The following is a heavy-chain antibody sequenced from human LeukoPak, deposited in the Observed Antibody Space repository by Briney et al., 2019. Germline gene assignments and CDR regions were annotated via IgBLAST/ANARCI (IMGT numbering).Heavy chain of an antibody. CDR3: ARGGTDIVVVVAANNWFDP. CDR1: GGTFSSYG. V-gene: IGHV1-18*01. Sequence: ASVKVSRKASGGTFSSYGISWVRQAPGQGLEWMGWISGYNGNTYYAKKFQGRVTMTTDISTSTAYMELRSLRSDDTAVYYCARGGTDIVVVVAANNWFDPWGQGTLVTVSS. CDR2: ISGYNGNT. D-gene: IGHD2-15*01. J-gene: IGHJ5*02.